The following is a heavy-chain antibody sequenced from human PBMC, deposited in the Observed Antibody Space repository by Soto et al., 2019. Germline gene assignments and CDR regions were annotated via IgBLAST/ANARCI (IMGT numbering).Heavy chain of an antibody. Sequence: QVQLVESGGGVVQPGRSLRLSCAASGFTFSSYAMHWVRQAPGKGLEWVAVISYDGNNKYYADSVKGRFTISRDNSKNTLDLQMNSLRAEVAAVYYCARDQWLGLPDYWGQGTLVTVSS. J-gene: IGHJ4*02. CDR3: ARDQWLGLPDY. D-gene: IGHD6-19*01. CDR2: ISYDGNNK. CDR1: GFTFSSYA. V-gene: IGHV3-30-3*01.